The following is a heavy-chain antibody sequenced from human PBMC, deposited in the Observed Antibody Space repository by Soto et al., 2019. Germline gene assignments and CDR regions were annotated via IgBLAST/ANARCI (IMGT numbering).Heavy chain of an antibody. D-gene: IGHD3-16*01. Sequence: QVQLQESGPGLVKPSETLSRTCTVSGGSISRYYWTWIRQHPGKGLEWIGYIHYSGSTNYNPSLKSRVTISVDTSKNQFSLKLSSVTAADTAVYYCARHPGGYVDYWGQGTLVTVSS. CDR3: ARHPGGYVDY. CDR1: GGSISRYY. V-gene: IGHV4-59*08. J-gene: IGHJ4*02. CDR2: IHYSGST.